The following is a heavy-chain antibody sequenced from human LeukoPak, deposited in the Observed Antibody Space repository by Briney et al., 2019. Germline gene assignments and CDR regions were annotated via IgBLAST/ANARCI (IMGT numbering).Heavy chain of an antibody. CDR1: GFTFSSYA. CDR3: AKNVRSPENDN. D-gene: IGHD1-14*01. Sequence: GGSLRLSCAASGFTFSSYAMSWVRQAPGKGLEWVSAITGSAGSAYYADSVEGRFTISRDNSKNTLYLQMNSLRAEDTAVYYCAKNVRSPENDNWGQGTMVTVSS. V-gene: IGHV3-23*01. CDR2: ITGSAGSA. J-gene: IGHJ3*01.